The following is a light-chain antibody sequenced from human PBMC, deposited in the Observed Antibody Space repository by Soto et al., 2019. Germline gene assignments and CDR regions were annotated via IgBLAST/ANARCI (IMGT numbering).Light chain of an antibody. V-gene: IGLV2-8*01. Sequence: QSVLTQPPSASGSPGQSVTISCTGTSSDVGGYNYVSWYQQHPGKAPKLMIYEVSKRPSGVPDRFSGSKSGNTASLTVSGLQAEEEADYYCCSYAGSNIVFGGGTKLTVL. J-gene: IGLJ2*01. CDR1: SSDVGGYNY. CDR3: CSYAGSNIV. CDR2: EVS.